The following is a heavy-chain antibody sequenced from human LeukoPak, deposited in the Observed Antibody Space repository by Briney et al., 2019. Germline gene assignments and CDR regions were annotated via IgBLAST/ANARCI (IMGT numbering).Heavy chain of an antibody. CDR3: ARDRGIYRSSTSCYRPYYYYYYMDV. CDR1: GFTFSSYG. V-gene: IGHV3-33*01. CDR2: IWYDGSNK. J-gene: IGHJ6*03. D-gene: IGHD2-2*02. Sequence: GGSLRLSCAASGFTFSSYGMHWVRQAPGKGLEWVAVIWYDGSNKYYADSVKGRFTISRDNSKNTLYLQMNSLRAEATAVYYCARDRGIYRSSTSCYRPYYYYYYMDVWGKGTTVTVSS.